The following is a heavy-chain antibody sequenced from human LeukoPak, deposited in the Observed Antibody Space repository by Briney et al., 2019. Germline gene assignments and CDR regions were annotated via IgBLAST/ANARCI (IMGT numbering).Heavy chain of an antibody. CDR1: GFTFSSYW. CDR3: ARDSEDIVATIDY. J-gene: IGHJ4*02. D-gene: IGHD5-12*01. V-gene: IGHV3-7*01. CDR2: IKQDGSEK. Sequence: GGSLRLSCAASGFTFSSYWMSWVRQAPGKGLEWVANIKQDGSEKYYVDSVKGRFTISRDNAKNSLYLQMNSLRAEDTAVYYCARDSEDIVATIDYWGQGTLVTVSS.